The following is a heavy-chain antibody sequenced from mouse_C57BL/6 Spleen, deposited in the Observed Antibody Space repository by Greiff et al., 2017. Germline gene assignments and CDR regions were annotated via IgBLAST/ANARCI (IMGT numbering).Heavy chain of an antibody. CDR1: GYTFTDYY. CDR3: AREGDGWDY. D-gene: IGHD2-3*01. V-gene: IGHV1-26*01. J-gene: IGHJ2*01. Sequence: VQLQQSGPELVKPGASVKISCKASGYTFTDYYMNWVKQSHGKSLEWIGDINPNNGGTSYNQKFKGKATLTVDKSSSTAYMELRSLTSEDSAVYYCAREGDGWDYWGQGTTLTVSS. CDR2: INPNNGGT.